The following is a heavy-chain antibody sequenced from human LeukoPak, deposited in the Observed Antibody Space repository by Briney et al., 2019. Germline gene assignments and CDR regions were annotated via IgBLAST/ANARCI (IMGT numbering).Heavy chain of an antibody. Sequence: PSETLSLTCTVSGGSISSSSYYWGWIRQPPGKGQEWIGSIYYSGSTYYNPSLKSRVTISVDTSKNQFSLKLSSVTAADTAVYYCARDRGDYGAFDIWGQGTMVTVSS. CDR3: ARDRGDYGAFDI. CDR1: GGSISSSSYY. V-gene: IGHV4-39*07. CDR2: IYYSGST. D-gene: IGHD4-17*01. J-gene: IGHJ3*02.